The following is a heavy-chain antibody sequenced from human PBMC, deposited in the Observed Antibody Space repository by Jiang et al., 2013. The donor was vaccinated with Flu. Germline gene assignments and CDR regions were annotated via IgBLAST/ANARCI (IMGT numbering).Heavy chain of an antibody. CDR2: FDPEDGET. CDR3: ATDLLRGGATKTASDY. Sequence: SGAEVKKPGASVKVSCKVSGYTLTELSMHWVRQAPGKGLEWMGGFDPEDGETIYAQKFQGRVTMTEDTSTDTAYMELSSLRSEDTAVYYCATDLLRGGATKTASDYWGHGNPGHRLL. V-gene: IGHV1-24*01. CDR1: GYTLTELS. D-gene: IGHD1-26*01. J-gene: IGHJ4*02.